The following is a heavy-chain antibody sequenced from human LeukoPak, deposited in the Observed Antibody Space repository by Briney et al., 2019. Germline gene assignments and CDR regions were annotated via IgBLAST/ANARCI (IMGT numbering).Heavy chain of an antibody. V-gene: IGHV3-23*01. CDR3: AKVEDASGSYPTSFDY. CDR2: ISGSGGST. Sequence: GGSLGLSCAASGFTFSSYAMSWVRQAPGKGLEWVSAISGSGGSTYYADSVKGRFTISRDNSKNTLYLQMNSLRAEDTAVYYCAKVEDASGSYPTSFDYWGQGTLVTVSS. J-gene: IGHJ4*02. CDR1: GFTFSSYA. D-gene: IGHD3-10*01.